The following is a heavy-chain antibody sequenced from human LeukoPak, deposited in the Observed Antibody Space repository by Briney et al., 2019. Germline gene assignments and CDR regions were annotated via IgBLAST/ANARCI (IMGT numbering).Heavy chain of an antibody. CDR1: GFTFSSYE. CDR2: ISNNGDTI. V-gene: IGHV3-48*03. CDR3: ARWYCSSTNCQSYYYGMDV. Sequence: PGGSLRLSCPASGFTFSSYEMNWVRQAPGKGLEWVSFISNNGDTITYVDSVKGRFTISRDNAKNSLYLQMNSLRAEDTAVYYCARWYCSSTNCQSYYYGMDVWGQGTTVTVSS. J-gene: IGHJ6*02. D-gene: IGHD2-2*01.